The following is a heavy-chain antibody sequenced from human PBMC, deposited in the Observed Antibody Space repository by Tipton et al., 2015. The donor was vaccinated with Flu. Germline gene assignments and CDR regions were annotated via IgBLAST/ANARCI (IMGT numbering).Heavy chain of an antibody. CDR2: IYTSGST. V-gene: IGHV4-4*07. D-gene: IGHD3-9*01. CDR3: ARDRWDYDILTGYYFDY. CDR1: GGSISSYY. Sequence: LRLSCTVSGGSISSYYWSWIRQPAGKGLEWIGRIYTSGSTNYNPSLKSRVTMSVDTSKNQFSLMLSSVTAADTAVYYCARDRWDYDILTGYYFDYWGQGTLVTVSS. J-gene: IGHJ4*02.